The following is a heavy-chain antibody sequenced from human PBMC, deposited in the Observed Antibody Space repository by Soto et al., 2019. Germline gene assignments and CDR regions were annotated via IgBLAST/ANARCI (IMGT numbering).Heavy chain of an antibody. CDR3: AREGGAWYKMSPSLYFFDY. Sequence: EVQLVESGGGLVQPGGSLRLSCAASGFTFSSYEMNWVRQAPGKGLEWVSYISASGGAMHYTDSVKGRFTVSRDNAKKFLYLQMNSLRAEDTAVYYCAREGGAWYKMSPSLYFFDYWGQGTLVTVSS. D-gene: IGHD6-19*01. CDR1: GFTFSSYE. V-gene: IGHV3-48*03. J-gene: IGHJ4*02. CDR2: ISASGGAM.